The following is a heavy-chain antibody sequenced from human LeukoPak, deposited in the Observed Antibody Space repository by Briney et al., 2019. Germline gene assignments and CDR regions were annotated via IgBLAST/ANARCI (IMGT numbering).Heavy chain of an antibody. J-gene: IGHJ6*03. CDR1: GFTFSGSA. D-gene: IGHD3-22*01. V-gene: IGHV3-73*01. Sequence: PGGSLRLSCAASGFTFSGSAMHWVRQASGKGLEWVGHIRSKANIYATAYAASMKGRFTISRDDSKNTAYLQMNSLKTEDTAVYYCARDRFHDSSGYYYVSPKSYYYYYYMDVWGKGTTVTISS. CDR3: ARDRFHDSSGYYYVSPKSYYYYYYMDV. CDR2: IRSKANIYAT.